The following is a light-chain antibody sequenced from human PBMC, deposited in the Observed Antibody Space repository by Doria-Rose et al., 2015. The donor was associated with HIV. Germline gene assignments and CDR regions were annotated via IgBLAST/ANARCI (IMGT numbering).Light chain of an antibody. Sequence: SGTPGQRVTISCSGSSSNIGSSFVYWYQQFPGTAPELLIYRDNLRPSGVPDRFSASKSGTSASLAISGLRSEDETHYYCAAWDDSLSGHVLFGGGTKLTVL. CDR2: RDN. J-gene: IGLJ2*01. CDR1: SSNIGSSF. CDR3: AAWDDSLSGHVL. V-gene: IGLV1-47*01.